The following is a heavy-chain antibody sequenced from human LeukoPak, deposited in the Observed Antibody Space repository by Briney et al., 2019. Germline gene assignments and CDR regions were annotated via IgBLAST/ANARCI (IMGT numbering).Heavy chain of an antibody. J-gene: IGHJ4*02. CDR3: AKDRSTATLDY. CDR2: ISYDGSNK. Sequence: GGSLRFSCAASGFTFSSYGMHWVRQAPGKGLEWVAVISYDGSNKYYADSVKGRFTISRDNSKNTLYPQMNSLRAEDTAVYYCAKDRSTATLDYWGQGTLVTVSS. V-gene: IGHV3-30*18. D-gene: IGHD4-11*01. CDR1: GFTFSSYG.